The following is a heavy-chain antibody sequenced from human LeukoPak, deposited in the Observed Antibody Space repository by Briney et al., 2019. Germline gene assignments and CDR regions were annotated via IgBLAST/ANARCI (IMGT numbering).Heavy chain of an antibody. V-gene: IGHV3-53*01. CDR2: IYSGGST. J-gene: IGHJ6*03. D-gene: IGHD5-12*01. CDR3: ARVAAHLRGYSGYDPYYYYYMDV. CDR1: GFTFSSYW. Sequence: GGSLRLSCAASGFTFSSYWMSWVRQAPGKGLEWVSVIYSGGSTYYADSVKGRFTISRDNSKNTLYLQMNSLRAEDTAVYYCARVAAHLRGYSGYDPYYYYYMDVWGKGTTVTVSS.